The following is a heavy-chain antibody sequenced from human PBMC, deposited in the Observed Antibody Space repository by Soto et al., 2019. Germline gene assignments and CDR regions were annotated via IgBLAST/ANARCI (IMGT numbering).Heavy chain of an antibody. Sequence: QVQLQESGPGLVKPSETLSLTCIVSGGSVNSATDFWSWIRQPPGKGLEWIGYTSNTGSAKYNPSHKSRVTITTDTSTNHFSLKLTSVTAADTAVYYCARVRWLSEYDIFTGYYIFDQWGRGTLVTVSS. CDR3: ARVRWLSEYDIFTGYYIFDQ. D-gene: IGHD3-9*01. CDR1: GGSVNSATDF. V-gene: IGHV4-61*03. J-gene: IGHJ4*02. CDR2: TSNTGSA.